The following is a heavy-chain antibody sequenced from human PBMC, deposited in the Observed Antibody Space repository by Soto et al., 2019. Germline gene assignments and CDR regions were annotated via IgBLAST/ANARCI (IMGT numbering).Heavy chain of an antibody. V-gene: IGHV3-9*01. J-gene: IGHJ5*02. CDR3: VKDLSPVGLEA. CDR2: IFWRGGGT. D-gene: IGHD1-26*01. CDR1: GPTIDDYA. Sequence: EVQVEESGGGLVQPGGSLTLSCAVSGPTIDDYAMHWVRQVPGKGLEWVSGIFWRGGGTGYADPVKGRFTISRDRVKNTFSLQMNRLRMEVTAVDYCVKDLSPVGLEAWGQGSLATVSS.